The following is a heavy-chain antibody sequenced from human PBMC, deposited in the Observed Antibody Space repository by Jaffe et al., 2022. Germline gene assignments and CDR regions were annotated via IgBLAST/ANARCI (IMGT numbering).Heavy chain of an antibody. V-gene: IGHV3-7*01. Sequence: EVQLVESGGGLVQPGGSLRLSCAASGFTFSSYWMSWVRQAPGKGLEWVANIKQDGSEKYYVDSVKGRFTISRDNAKNSLYLQMNSLRAEDTAVYYCVGSGYSSYWYFDLWGRGTLVTVSS. J-gene: IGHJ2*01. D-gene: IGHD3-3*01. CDR3: VGSGYSSYWYFDL. CDR1: GFTFSSYW. CDR2: IKQDGSEK.